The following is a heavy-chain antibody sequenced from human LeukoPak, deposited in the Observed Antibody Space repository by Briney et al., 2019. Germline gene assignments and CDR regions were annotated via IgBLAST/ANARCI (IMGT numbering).Heavy chain of an antibody. Sequence: PGGSLRLSCAASGFTFSSHWMHWVRQVPGKGLVGVSRINTDGSNTAYVDPVKGRLTISRDNAKNTLYLQMSSLTADDTGVYYCASAVPGNALDRWGQGTLVTVSS. V-gene: IGHV3-74*01. J-gene: IGHJ5*02. CDR2: INTDGSNT. CDR1: GFTFSSHW. D-gene: IGHD6-19*01. CDR3: ASAVPGNALDR.